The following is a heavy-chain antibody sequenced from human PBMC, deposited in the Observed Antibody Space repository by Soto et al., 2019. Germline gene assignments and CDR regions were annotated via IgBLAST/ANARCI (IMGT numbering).Heavy chain of an antibody. CDR1: GDSLDGYY. D-gene: IGHD3-10*01. CDR3: AREGMFHFEAKDYYPSTYGLDF. Sequence: ASVKVSCKASGDSLDGYYIHWVRQTPGQGLEWMGWIFPKSGGTRLQRRFQGRVSMTSESSTGPVYPDVTSLAFDDTAVYYRAREGMFHFEAKDYYPSTYGLDFWGQGTTVTVSS. CDR2: IFPKSGGT. J-gene: IGHJ6*02. V-gene: IGHV1-2*02.